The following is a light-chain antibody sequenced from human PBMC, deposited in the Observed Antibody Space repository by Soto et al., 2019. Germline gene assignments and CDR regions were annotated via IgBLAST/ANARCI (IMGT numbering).Light chain of an antibody. CDR1: SRDVGGYNS. CDR2: DVS. J-gene: IGLJ1*01. CDR3: SSYTTGGSYV. V-gene: IGLV2-14*01. Sequence: QSALTQPASVSGSPGLSIAISCTGTSRDVGGYNSVSWYQQQPGKVPKLMIFDVSNRPSGVSNRFSGSKSGNTASLTISGLPADDQGDYYCSSYTTGGSYVFGTGTKLTVL.